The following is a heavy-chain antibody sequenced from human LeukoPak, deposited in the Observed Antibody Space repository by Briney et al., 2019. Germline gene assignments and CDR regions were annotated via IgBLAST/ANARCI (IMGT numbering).Heavy chain of an antibody. Sequence: PGGSLRLSFAAPGFTFDDYGMSWVAQAPGKGLGGVGGFNWNGVSTGYADSVKGRFTISRDNAKNSRYLQMNSLRAEDTALCYCAKAGSYGDYTASYFDIWGQGTMVTVSS. CDR2: FNWNGVST. D-gene: IGHD4-17*01. CDR3: AKAGSYGDYTASYFDI. J-gene: IGHJ3*02. V-gene: IGHV3-20*03. CDR1: GFTFDDYG.